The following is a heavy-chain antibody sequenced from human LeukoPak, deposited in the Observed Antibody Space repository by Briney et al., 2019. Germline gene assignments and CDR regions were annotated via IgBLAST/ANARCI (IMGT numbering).Heavy chain of an antibody. J-gene: IGHJ3*02. D-gene: IGHD3-10*01. Sequence: SGPTLVNPTHTLTLTCTFSGFSLITRGVGVGWIRQPPGKALGWLELIYWYVDERYTPSMKSRLTIIKDISKNQVVLTMYKMETVETAKDSGAHSAYGSGSYSKPPGAFDIWDQGTMVTVSS. CDR3: AHSAYGSGSYSKPPGAFDI. V-gene: IGHV2-5*01. CDR1: GFSLITRGVG. CDR2: IYWYVDE.